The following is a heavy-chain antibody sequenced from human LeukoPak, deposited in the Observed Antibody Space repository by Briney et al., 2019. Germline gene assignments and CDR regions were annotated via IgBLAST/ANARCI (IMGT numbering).Heavy chain of an antibody. CDR1: GGSISSSSYY. CDR2: IYYSGST. V-gene: IGHV4-39*01. D-gene: IGHD5-24*01. Sequence: SETLSLTCTVSGGSISSSSYYWGWIRQPPGKGLEWIGSIYYSGSTYYNPSLKSRVTISVDTSKNQFSLKLSSVTAADTAVYYCASPEMATIEGQDKGAFDIWGQGTMVTVSS. J-gene: IGHJ3*02. CDR3: ASPEMATIEGQDKGAFDI.